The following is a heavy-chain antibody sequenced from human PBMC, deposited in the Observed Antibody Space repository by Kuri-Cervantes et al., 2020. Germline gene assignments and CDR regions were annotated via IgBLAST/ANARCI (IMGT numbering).Heavy chain of an antibody. CDR3: AKSPRGVVVATLRGYFDY. J-gene: IGHJ4*02. CDR1: GFTFSSYS. D-gene: IGHD2-15*01. Sequence: GESLKISCAASGFTFSSYSMNWVRQAPGKGLEWVSYISSSSSTIYYADSVKGRFTISRDNGKNSLYLQMNSLRAEDTALYYCAKSPRGVVVATLRGYFDYWGQGTLVTVSS. V-gene: IGHV3-48*01. CDR2: ISSSSSTI.